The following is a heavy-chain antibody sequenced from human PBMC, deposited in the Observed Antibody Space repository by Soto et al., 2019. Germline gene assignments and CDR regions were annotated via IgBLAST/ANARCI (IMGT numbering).Heavy chain of an antibody. CDR3: ARVVTEFDRYYFDN. V-gene: IGHV4-59*01. CDR1: YGSINTYY. CDR2: ISDSGST. Sequence: SETLSLTCTVAYGSINTYYWSWIRQPPGKGLEWIWCISDSGSTNYNHSLKSRVTISVDTSKNQFSLKLSPVTTTATAVYYCARVVTEFDRYYFDNWGPRTLVTVSS. D-gene: IGHD5-18*01. J-gene: IGHJ4*02.